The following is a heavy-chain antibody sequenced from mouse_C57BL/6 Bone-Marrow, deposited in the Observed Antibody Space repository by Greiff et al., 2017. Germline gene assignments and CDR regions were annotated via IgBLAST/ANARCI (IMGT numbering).Heavy chain of an antibody. V-gene: IGHV1-81*01. J-gene: IGHJ3*01. CDR2: IYPRSGNT. Sequence: VQLQESGAELARPGASVKLSCKASGYTFTSYGISWVKQRTGQGLEWIGEIYPRSGNTYYNEKFKGKATLTADKSSSTAYMELRSVRSEDSAVYFGAVLGAYWGQGTLVTVSA. CDR3: AVLGAY. CDR1: GYTFTSYG. D-gene: IGHD4-1*01.